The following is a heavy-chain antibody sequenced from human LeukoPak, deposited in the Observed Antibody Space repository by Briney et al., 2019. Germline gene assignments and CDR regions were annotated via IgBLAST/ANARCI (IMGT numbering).Heavy chain of an antibody. V-gene: IGHV4-31*03. CDR1: GGSISSGGYY. CDR2: IYYSGST. J-gene: IGHJ3*02. Sequence: PSETLSLTCTVSGGSISSGGYYWSWIRQHPGKGPEWIGYIYYSGSTYYNPSLKSRVTISVDTSKNQFSLKLSSVTAADTAVYYCATYGDYGVLAFDIWGQGTMVTVSS. CDR3: ATYGDYGVLAFDI. D-gene: IGHD4-17*01.